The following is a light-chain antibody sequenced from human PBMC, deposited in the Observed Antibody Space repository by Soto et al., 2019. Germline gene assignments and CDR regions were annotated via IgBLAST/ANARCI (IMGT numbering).Light chain of an antibody. V-gene: IGKV3-15*01. Sequence: EVVLTQSPGTLSLSPGERATLSCRASQSVAANYLAWYHQKRCQAPRLLIYGASTRATGIPARFSGSGSGTEFTLTISSLQSEDFAVYYCQQYIYWPWTFGQGTKVDIK. J-gene: IGKJ1*01. CDR3: QQYIYWPWT. CDR2: GAS. CDR1: QSVAANY.